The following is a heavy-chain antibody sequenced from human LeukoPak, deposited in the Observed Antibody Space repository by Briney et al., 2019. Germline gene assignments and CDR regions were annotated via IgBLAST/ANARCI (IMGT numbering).Heavy chain of an antibody. J-gene: IGHJ4*02. V-gene: IGHV3-30*02. CDR2: IRYDGSNK. Sequence: PGGSLRLTCAASGFTFSSYGMHWVRQAPGKGLEWVAFIRYDGSNKYYADSVKGRFTISRDNSKNTLYLQMNSLRAEDTAVYYCAKDRDYRYKLDYWGQGTLVTVSS. CDR3: AKDRDYRYKLDY. CDR1: GFTFSSYG. D-gene: IGHD1-1*01.